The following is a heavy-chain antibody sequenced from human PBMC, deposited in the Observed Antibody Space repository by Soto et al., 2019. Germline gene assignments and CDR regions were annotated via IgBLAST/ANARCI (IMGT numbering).Heavy chain of an antibody. D-gene: IGHD3-22*01. Sequence: PGGSLRLSCSASGFTFSIYAMHWVRQAPGKGLEYVSSISINGGSTHYADSVKGRFTISRDNSKNSLYLQMNSLRAEDTAVYYCARGDYYDSSGPFSDAFDIWGQGTMVTVSS. CDR2: ISINGGST. CDR1: GFTFSIYA. J-gene: IGHJ3*02. V-gene: IGHV3-64*04. CDR3: ARGDYYDSSGPFSDAFDI.